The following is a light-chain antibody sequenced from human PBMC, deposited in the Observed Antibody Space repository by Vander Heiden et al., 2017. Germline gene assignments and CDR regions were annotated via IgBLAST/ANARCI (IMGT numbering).Light chain of an antibody. J-gene: IGLJ3*02. Sequence: QSVLTQPPSVSGAPGQRVTISCTGSISNIGAGYDVHWYQQRPGTAPKPLIYGNSNRPSGVPDRFSGSKSGTSASLAITGLQAEDEADYYCQSYDSSLSGSEVFGGGTKLTVL. V-gene: IGLV1-40*01. CDR2: GNS. CDR1: ISNIGAGYD. CDR3: QSYDSSLSGSEV.